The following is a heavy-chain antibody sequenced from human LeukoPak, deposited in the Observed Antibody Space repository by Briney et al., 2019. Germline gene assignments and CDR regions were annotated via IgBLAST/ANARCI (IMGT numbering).Heavy chain of an antibody. CDR1: GYTFTGYY. J-gene: IGHJ3*02. V-gene: IGHV1-2*02. CDR2: INPNSGGT. D-gene: IGHD2-2*01. CDR3: ARQGPVVPAANDAFDI. Sequence: ASVKVSCKASGYTFTGYYMHWVRQAPGQGLEWMGWINPNSGGTNYAQKFQGRVTMTRDTSISTAYMELSRLRSDDTAVYYCARQGPVVPAANDAFDIWGQGTMVTVSS.